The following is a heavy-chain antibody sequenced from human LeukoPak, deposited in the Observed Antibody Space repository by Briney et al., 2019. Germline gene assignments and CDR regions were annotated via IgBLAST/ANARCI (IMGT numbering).Heavy chain of an antibody. CDR2: ISGSGGNT. CDR1: GFTFSSYA. D-gene: IGHD3-9*01. J-gene: IGHJ4*02. V-gene: IGHV3-23*01. Sequence: PGGSLRLSCAASGFTFSSYAMSWVRQAPGEGLEWVSGISGSGGNTYYADSVKGRFTISRDNSKNTLYLQMSSLRTEDTAVYYCAKEAVDYDILTGYYTTGYFDYWGQGTLVTVSS. CDR3: AKEAVDYDILTGYYTTGYFDY.